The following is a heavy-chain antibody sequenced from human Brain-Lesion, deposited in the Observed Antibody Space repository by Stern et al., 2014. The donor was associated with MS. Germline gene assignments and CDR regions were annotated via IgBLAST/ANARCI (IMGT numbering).Heavy chain of an antibody. CDR3: ATLSPGAGGNYYRHFDY. D-gene: IGHD1-26*01. Sequence: VQLVESGAEVKKPGASVKVSCKVSGYTLPELSMHWVRQAPRKGLEWMGGFDPEDGETIYAQKFQGRVTMTEDTSTDTAYMELSSLGSEDTAVYYCATLSPGAGGNYYRHFDYWGQGTLVTVSS. CDR2: FDPEDGET. CDR1: GYTLPELS. V-gene: IGHV1-24*01. J-gene: IGHJ4*02.